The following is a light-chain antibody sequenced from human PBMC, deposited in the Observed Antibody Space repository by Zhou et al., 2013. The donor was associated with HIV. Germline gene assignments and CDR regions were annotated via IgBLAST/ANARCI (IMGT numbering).Light chain of an antibody. Sequence: EILMTQSPATLSVSPGERATLSCRASQSFRTYLAWYQQKPGQAPRLLIFDASTRATGIPDRFSGSESGTEFTLTISSLQSEDFAVYYCQQNNDRPRTFGQGTKLEIK. CDR3: QQNNDRPRT. V-gene: IGKV3-15*01. CDR1: QSFRTY. J-gene: IGKJ2*01. CDR2: DAS.